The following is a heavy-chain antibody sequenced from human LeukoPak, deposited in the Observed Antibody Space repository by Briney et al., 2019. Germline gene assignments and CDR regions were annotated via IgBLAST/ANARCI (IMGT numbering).Heavy chain of an antibody. D-gene: IGHD3-22*01. CDR3: ARIRRGYQDSSSGHYYYYMDV. CDR1: GFSLSTSGVG. J-gene: IGHJ6*03. V-gene: IGHV2-5*02. CDR2: IYWDDDK. Sequence: SGPTLVNPTQTLTLTCTFSGFSLSTSGVGVGWIRQPPGKALEWLALIYWDDDKRYSPSLKSRLTITKDTSKNQVVLTMTNMDPVDTATYYCARIRRGYQDSSSGHYYYYMDVWGKGTTVTVSS.